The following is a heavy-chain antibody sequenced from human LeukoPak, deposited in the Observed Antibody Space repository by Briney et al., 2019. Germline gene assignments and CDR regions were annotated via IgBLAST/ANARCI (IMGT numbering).Heavy chain of an antibody. V-gene: IGHV1-18*01. CDR3: ARVGLLYYDFWSGWIDY. J-gene: IGHJ4*02. CDR1: GYTFTSYG. Sequence: EASVKVSCKASGYTFTSYGISWVRQAPGQGLEWMGWISAYNGNTNYAQKLQGRVTMTTDTSTSTAYMELRSLRSDDTAVYYCARVGLLYYDFWSGWIDYWGQGTLVTVSS. CDR2: ISAYNGNT. D-gene: IGHD3-3*01.